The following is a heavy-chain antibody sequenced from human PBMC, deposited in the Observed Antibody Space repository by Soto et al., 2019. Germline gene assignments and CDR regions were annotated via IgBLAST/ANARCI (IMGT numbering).Heavy chain of an antibody. Sequence: ASVKVSCKASGYTFTGYYMHWVRQANGQGLEWMGWINPNSGGTNYAQKFQGWVTMTRDTSISTAYMELSRLRSDDTAVYYCARSSTVVQNDAFDIWGQGTMVTVSS. J-gene: IGHJ3*02. CDR1: GYTFTGYY. CDR2: INPNSGGT. V-gene: IGHV1-2*04. CDR3: ARSSTVVQNDAFDI. D-gene: IGHD2-15*01.